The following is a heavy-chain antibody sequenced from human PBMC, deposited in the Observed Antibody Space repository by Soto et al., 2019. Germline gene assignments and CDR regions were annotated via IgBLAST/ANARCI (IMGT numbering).Heavy chain of an antibody. CDR1: GFTFSSFG. V-gene: IGHV3-48*02. D-gene: IGHD3-22*01. Sequence: HPGGSLRLSCAVSGFTFSSFGMNWVRQAPGKGLEWISYITSDSSTRHYADFVKGRFTISRDNAKNSLYLQMNSLRDEDTAVYYCARDQNDSSGYYYSLHKINYFDYWGQGTLVTVSS. J-gene: IGHJ4*02. CDR2: ITSDSSTR. CDR3: ARDQNDSSGYYYSLHKINYFDY.